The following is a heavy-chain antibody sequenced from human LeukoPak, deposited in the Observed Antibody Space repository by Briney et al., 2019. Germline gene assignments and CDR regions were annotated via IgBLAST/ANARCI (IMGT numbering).Heavy chain of an antibody. D-gene: IGHD2-2*01. V-gene: IGHV3-11*01. CDR3: VRDKVVVPAAISSLQYYYYGMDV. Sequence: PGGSLRLSCAASGFTFSDYYMSWIRQAPGKGLEWVSYISSSGSTIYYADSVKGRFTISRDNAKNSLYLQMNSLRAEDTAVYYCVRDKVVVPAAISSLQYYYYGMDVWGQGTTVTVSS. CDR2: ISSSGSTI. J-gene: IGHJ6*02. CDR1: GFTFSDYY.